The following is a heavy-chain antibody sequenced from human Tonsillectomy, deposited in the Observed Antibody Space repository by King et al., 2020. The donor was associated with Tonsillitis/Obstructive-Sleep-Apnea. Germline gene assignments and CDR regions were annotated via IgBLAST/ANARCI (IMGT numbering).Heavy chain of an antibody. V-gene: IGHV4-59*01. CDR1: GGSISGYY. CDR3: AREGVVRNAFDI. Sequence: VQLQESGPGLVKPSETLSLTCTVSGGSISGYYWSWIRQPPGKGLEWIGYIYYSGGTNYNPSLKSRVTISVDTSKNQFSLKLSSVTAADTAVYYCAREGVVRNAFDIWGQGKMVTVSS. D-gene: IGHD3-16*01. J-gene: IGHJ3*02. CDR2: IYYSGGT.